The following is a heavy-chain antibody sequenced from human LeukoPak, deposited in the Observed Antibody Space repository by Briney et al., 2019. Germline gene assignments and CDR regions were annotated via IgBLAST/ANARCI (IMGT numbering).Heavy chain of an antibody. CDR3: ARSTGWLQHNY. D-gene: IGHD5-12*01. CDR1: GFTFSSYL. CDR2: INSDGSST. J-gene: IGHJ4*02. Sequence: GGSLRLSCAASGFTFSSYLMHWVRQAPGKGLVWVSRINSDGSSTSYADSVKGRFTISRDNAKNTLYLQMNSLRAEDTAVYYCARSTGWLQHNYWGQGTLVTVSS. V-gene: IGHV3-74*01.